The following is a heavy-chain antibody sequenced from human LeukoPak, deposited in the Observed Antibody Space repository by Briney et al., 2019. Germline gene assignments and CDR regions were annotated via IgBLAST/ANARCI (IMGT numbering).Heavy chain of an antibody. CDR1: GGTFSSYA. CDR2: IIPIFGTA. Sequence: SVKVSCKASGGTFSSYAISWVRQAPGQGLEWMGGIIPIFGTANYAQKFQGRVTITTDESTSTAYMELSSLRSEDTAVYYCARELYKRDILTGYPPDIWGQGTMVTVSS. D-gene: IGHD3-9*01. CDR3: ARELYKRDILTGYPPDI. V-gene: IGHV1-69*05. J-gene: IGHJ3*02.